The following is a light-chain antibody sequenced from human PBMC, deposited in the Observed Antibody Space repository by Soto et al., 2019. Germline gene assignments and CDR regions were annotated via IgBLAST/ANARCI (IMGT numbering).Light chain of an antibody. CDR2: GAS. V-gene: IGKV3-20*01. J-gene: IGKJ1*01. Sequence: ESVLTQSPATLSLSAGERATLSCRASQSVKTFLVWYQQRPGQAPRLLIHGASTRATVIPDRFSGSGSGTDFTLTISRLEPEDSAVYYCQQYGSSPTWTFGQGTKVDI. CDR1: QSVKTF. CDR3: QQYGSSPTWT.